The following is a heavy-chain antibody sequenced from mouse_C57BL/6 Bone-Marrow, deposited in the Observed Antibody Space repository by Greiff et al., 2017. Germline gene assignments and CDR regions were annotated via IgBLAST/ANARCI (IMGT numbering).Heavy chain of an antibody. J-gene: IGHJ1*03. Sequence: QVQLQQPGAELVKPGASVKLSCKASGYTFTSYWMHWVKQRPGQGLEWIGMIHPNSGSTNYNEKFKSKATLTVDKSSSTAYMQLRSLTSEDSAVYYCARYYWGSSYWYFDVWGTGTTVTVSS. CDR2: IHPNSGST. CDR1: GYTFTSYW. V-gene: IGHV1-64*01. CDR3: ARYYWGSSYWYFDV. D-gene: IGHD1-1*01.